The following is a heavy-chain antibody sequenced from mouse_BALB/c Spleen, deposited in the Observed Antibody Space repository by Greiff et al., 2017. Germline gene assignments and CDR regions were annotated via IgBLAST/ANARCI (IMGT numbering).Heavy chain of an antibody. D-gene: IGHD2-3*01. V-gene: IGHV1S56*01. J-gene: IGHJ1*01. CDR2: IYPGDGST. CDR1: GYTFTSYY. CDR3: ARQNDGYCRYFDV. Sequence: QVQLQQSGPELVKPGASVKMSCKASGYTFTSYYIHWVKQRPGQGLAWIGWIYPGDGSTKYNEKFKGKTTLTADKSSSTAYMLLSSLTSEDSAIYFSARQNDGYCRYFDVWGAGTTVTVSS.